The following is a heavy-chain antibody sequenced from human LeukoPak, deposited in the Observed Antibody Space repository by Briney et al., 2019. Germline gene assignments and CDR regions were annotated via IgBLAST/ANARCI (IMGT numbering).Heavy chain of an antibody. CDR3: ARAGGPGTVDY. J-gene: IGHJ4*02. CDR1: GFTFRNYW. CDR2: INQDGDGK. Sequence: RAGGSLRLSCVVSGFTFRNYWMSWVRQAPGKGLEWGANINQDGDGKYHVDSVEGRFTVSRDNAKNSLYLQMNSLRVEDTAVYYCARAGGPGTVDYWGQGTLVTVSS. V-gene: IGHV3-7*01. D-gene: IGHD6-13*01.